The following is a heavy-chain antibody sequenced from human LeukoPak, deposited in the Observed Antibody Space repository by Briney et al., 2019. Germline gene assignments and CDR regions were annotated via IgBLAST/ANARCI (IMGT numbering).Heavy chain of an antibody. CDR2: ISGNSGAT. CDR3: ARSTRGSDY. V-gene: IGHV3-21*01. CDR1: GFTFSSYP. Sequence: GGTLRLSCATSGFTFSSYPMSWVRQAPGRGLEWVSVISGNSGATYYADSVKGRFTISRDNAKNSLYLQMNSLRAEDTAVYYCARSTRGSDYWGQGTLVTVSS. J-gene: IGHJ4*02. D-gene: IGHD3-10*01.